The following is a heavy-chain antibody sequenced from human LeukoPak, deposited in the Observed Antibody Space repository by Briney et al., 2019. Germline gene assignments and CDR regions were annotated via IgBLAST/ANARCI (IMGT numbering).Heavy chain of an antibody. CDR3: VRDLPLPGYISPDPGGFDP. Sequence: GGSLRLSCAASGFTFSSYGMHWVRQAPGKGLEWVAFIRYDGSNKYYADSVKGRFTISRDNSENTVSLQMNSLRVEDTAIYYCVRDLPLPGYISPDPGGFDPWGQGTLVIVSS. CDR1: GFTFSSYG. V-gene: IGHV3-30*02. CDR2: IRYDGSNK. D-gene: IGHD5-12*01. J-gene: IGHJ5*02.